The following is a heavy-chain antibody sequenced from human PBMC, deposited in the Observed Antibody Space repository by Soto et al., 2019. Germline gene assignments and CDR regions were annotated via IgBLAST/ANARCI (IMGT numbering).Heavy chain of an antibody. CDR3: VRTARQGAVAPHWFDR. V-gene: IGHV4-30-4*01. CDR1: GASIRCTDYY. J-gene: IGHJ5*02. D-gene: IGHD2-21*02. CDR2: VYYTGST. Sequence: SETLSLTCTVSGASIRCTDYYWSWIRQAPGKGPEWIGYVYYTGSTYYNPSLMSRLTISVDTSKNQFSLKLTSVTAAETAVYYCVRTARQGAVAPHWFDRWGQGTQVTVSS.